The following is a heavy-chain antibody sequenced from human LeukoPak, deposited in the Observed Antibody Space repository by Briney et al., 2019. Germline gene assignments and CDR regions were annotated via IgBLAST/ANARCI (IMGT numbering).Heavy chain of an antibody. D-gene: IGHD5-18*01. CDR1: GFTFSDYY. Sequence: GGSLRLSCAASGFTFSDYYMSWIRQAPGKGLEWVANIKQDGSEKNYVDSVKGRFTISRDNAKNSVYLQMNSLRAEDTALYYCARDSTGYGYEEWYWGQGTLVTVSS. V-gene: IGHV3-7*01. J-gene: IGHJ4*02. CDR2: IKQDGSEK. CDR3: ARDSTGYGYEEWY.